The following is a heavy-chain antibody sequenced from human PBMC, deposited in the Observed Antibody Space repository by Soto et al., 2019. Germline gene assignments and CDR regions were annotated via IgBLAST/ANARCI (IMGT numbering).Heavy chain of an antibody. Sequence: QVQVVQSGGEVKKPGASVKVSCKASGYTFTSYGISWVRQAPGQGLEWMGWSSAHNGNTKYAQKFQGRVTLTTDTSTSTAYTEQRILRADDTAVYYCARDPQIFDYWCQGSLVTVSS. CDR2: SSAHNGNT. CDR1: GYTFTSYG. J-gene: IGHJ4*02. CDR3: ARDPQIFDY. V-gene: IGHV1-18*04.